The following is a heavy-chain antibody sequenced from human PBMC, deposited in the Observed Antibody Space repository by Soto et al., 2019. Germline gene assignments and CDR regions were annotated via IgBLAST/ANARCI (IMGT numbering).Heavy chain of an antibody. D-gene: IGHD3-22*01. J-gene: IGHJ6*02. CDR2: ISSNGGST. V-gene: IGHV3-64*02. CDR1: GFTFSSYA. CDR3: ARGYDSSGYYYGMDV. Sequence: PGGSLRLSCAASGFTFSSYAMHWVRQAPGKGLEYVSAISSNGGSTYYADSVKGRFTISRDNSKNTLYLQMGSLRAEDMAVYYCARGYDSSGYYYGMDVWGQGTTVTVSS.